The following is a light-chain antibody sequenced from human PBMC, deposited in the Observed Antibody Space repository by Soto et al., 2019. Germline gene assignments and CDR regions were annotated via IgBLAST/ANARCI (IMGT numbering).Light chain of an antibody. CDR1: NIGTKS. CDR3: QVWDSLSDHWV. V-gene: IGLV3-21*02. J-gene: IGLJ3*02. Sequence: SYELTQPPSVSVAPGQTARTTCGGNNIGTKSVHWYQQKPGQAPVLVVYDDYDRPSGIPERFSGSNSGNTATLTISRVEAGDEADYYCQVWDSLSDHWVFGGGTKLTVL. CDR2: DDY.